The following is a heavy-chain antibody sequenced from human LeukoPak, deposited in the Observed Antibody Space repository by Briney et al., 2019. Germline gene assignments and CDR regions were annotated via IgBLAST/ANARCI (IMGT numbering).Heavy chain of an antibody. V-gene: IGHV3-23*01. CDR3: ARLLGYCSSTSCYAHAFDI. J-gene: IGHJ3*02. CDR1: GFTFSNYA. Sequence: GGSLRLSCAASGFTFSNYAMTWVRQVPGKGLEWVSIISGSGGSTYYADSVKGRFTISRDNPKNTLYLQMNSLRAEDTAVYYCARLLGYCSSTSCYAHAFDIWGQGTMVTVSS. D-gene: IGHD2-2*01. CDR2: ISGSGGST.